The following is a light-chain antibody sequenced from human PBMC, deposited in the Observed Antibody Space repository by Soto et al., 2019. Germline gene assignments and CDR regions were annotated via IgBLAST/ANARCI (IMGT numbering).Light chain of an antibody. CDR3: QQSFNTPVT. J-gene: IGKJ4*01. V-gene: IGKV1-39*01. CDR2: AAS. Sequence: DIQMTQSPSALSASVGDRVTIACRASQSISIRLNWYQQHPGRAPKLLIYAASRLQSGVPSRFSDSGSGTEFTLTISSLHPEDYASYFCQQSFNTPVTFGGGTKVGIK. CDR1: QSISIR.